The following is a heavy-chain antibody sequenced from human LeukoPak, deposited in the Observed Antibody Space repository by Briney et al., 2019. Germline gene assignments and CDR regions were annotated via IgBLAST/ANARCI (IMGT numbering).Heavy chain of an antibody. Sequence: SETLSLTCSVSSGSISPYYWSWIRQPPGKGLEWIGYILYSGNTNYNPSLKSRVTISLGTSKKQFSLKLSSVTAADTAVYYCARGIPKRDYSSSWYPDAFDIWGQGTMVTVSS. CDR3: ARGIPKRDYSSSWYPDAFDI. J-gene: IGHJ3*02. CDR2: ILYSGNT. CDR1: SGSISPYY. D-gene: IGHD6-13*01. V-gene: IGHV4-59*12.